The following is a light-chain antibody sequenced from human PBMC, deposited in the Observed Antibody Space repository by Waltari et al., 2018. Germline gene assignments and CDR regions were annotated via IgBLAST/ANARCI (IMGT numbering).Light chain of an antibody. CDR3: QQSYSTPRFT. CDR1: QSISSY. J-gene: IGKJ3*01. CDR2: AAS. Sequence: DIKMPQSPSSLAASVGDRVTITCRASQSISSYLNWYQQKPGKAPKLLIYAASSLQSGVPSRFSGSGSGTDFTLTISSLQPEDFATYYCQQSYSTPRFTFGPGTKVDIK. V-gene: IGKV1-39*01.